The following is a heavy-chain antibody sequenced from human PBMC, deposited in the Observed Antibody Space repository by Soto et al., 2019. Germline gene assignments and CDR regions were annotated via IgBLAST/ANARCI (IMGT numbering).Heavy chain of an antibody. D-gene: IGHD5-18*01. CDR2: ISYDGSNK. CDR1: GFTFSSYG. CDR3: AKDPSTPRPGYSYGYFDY. Sequence: QVQLVESGGGVVQPGRSLRLSCAASGFTFSSYGMHWVRQAPGKGLEWVAVISYDGSNKYYADSVKGRFTISRDNSKNTLYLQMNSLRAEDTAVYYCAKDPSTPRPGYSYGYFDYWGQGTLVTVSS. J-gene: IGHJ4*02. V-gene: IGHV3-30*18.